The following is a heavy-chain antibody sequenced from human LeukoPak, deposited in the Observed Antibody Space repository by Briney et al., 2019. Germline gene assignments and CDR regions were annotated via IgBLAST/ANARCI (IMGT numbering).Heavy chain of an antibody. CDR1: GGSISSSSYY. V-gene: IGHV4-39*01. CDR2: IYYSEST. CDR3: ITTSYYYYHMDV. J-gene: IGHJ6*03. Sequence: SETLSLTCTVSGGSISSSSYYWGWIRQPPGKGLEWIGSIYYSESTYYNPSLKSRVTISVDTSKNQFSLKLSSVTAADTTVYYCITTSYYYYHMDVWGKGTTVTVSS. D-gene: IGHD1-14*01.